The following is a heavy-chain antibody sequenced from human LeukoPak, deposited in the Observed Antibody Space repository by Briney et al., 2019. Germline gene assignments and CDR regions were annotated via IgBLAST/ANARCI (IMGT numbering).Heavy chain of an antibody. CDR3: ARAGGTYYGIAFDI. V-gene: IGHV1-2*02. Sequence: ASVQVSCKTSGYTFTSYYIHWLRQAPGQRFEWMGWSDPKSGATKYEHFQGRVTMTRDTSISTAYMELSRLTSDDTAVYYCARAGGTYYGIAFDIWGQGTMVTVSS. D-gene: IGHD1-26*01. J-gene: IGHJ3*02. CDR1: GYTFTSYY. CDR2: SDPKSGAT.